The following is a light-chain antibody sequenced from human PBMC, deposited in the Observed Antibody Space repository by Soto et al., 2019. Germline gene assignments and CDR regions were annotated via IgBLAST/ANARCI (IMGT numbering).Light chain of an antibody. CDR2: GVF. CDR3: QQNFRPPQVT. CDR1: QNINTY. V-gene: IGKV1-39*01. J-gene: IGKJ4*01. Sequence: DIQVTQSQASLSASVGDRVTITCRTNQNINTYLNWYQQQPGKAPRLLIFGVFTLQSGVPSRFSCSGSGTDFTLTISGLQPEDFATYYCQQNFRPPQVTFDGGTRVERK.